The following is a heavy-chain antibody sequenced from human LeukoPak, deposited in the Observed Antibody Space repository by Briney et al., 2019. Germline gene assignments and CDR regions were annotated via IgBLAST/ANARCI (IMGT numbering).Heavy chain of an antibody. CDR3: ARHAYGGNSGFRMYNWFDP. CDR1: GGSISSYY. CDR2: INHSGST. J-gene: IGHJ5*02. D-gene: IGHD4-23*01. Sequence: PSETLSLTCSVSGGSISSYYWSWIRQPPGKGLEWIGEINHSGSTNYNPSLKSRVTISVDTSKNQFSLKLSSVTAADTAVYYCARHAYGGNSGFRMYNWFDPWGQGTLVTVSS. V-gene: IGHV4-34*01.